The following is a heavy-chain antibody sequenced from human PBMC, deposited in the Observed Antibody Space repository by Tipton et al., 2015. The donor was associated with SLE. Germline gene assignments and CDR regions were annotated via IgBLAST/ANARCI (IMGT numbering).Heavy chain of an antibody. CDR3: ARETGFNYRGDY. Sequence: GSLRLSCAASGSTFSYYWMTWVRQAPGKGLEWVANIKEDGSEKYYVDSVKGRFTISRDNAKNSLYLQMNSLRPEDTAVYYCARETGFNYRGDYWGQGTLVTVSS. J-gene: IGHJ4*02. CDR1: GSTFSYYW. V-gene: IGHV3-7*03. D-gene: IGHD5-24*01. CDR2: IKEDGSEK.